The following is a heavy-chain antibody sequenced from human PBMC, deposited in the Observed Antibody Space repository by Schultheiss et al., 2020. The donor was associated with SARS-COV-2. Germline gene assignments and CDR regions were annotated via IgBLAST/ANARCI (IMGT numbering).Heavy chain of an antibody. D-gene: IGHD3-3*01. V-gene: IGHV4-39*01. CDR3: ARGPSEFGNWFDP. Sequence: SETLCLTCTVSGGSISSSSYYWGWIRQPPGKGLEWIGSIYYSGSTYYNPSLKSRVTISVDTSKNQFSLKLSSVTAADTAVYYCARGPSEFGNWFDPWGQGTLVTVSS. CDR1: GGSISSSSYY. CDR2: IYYSGST. J-gene: IGHJ5*02.